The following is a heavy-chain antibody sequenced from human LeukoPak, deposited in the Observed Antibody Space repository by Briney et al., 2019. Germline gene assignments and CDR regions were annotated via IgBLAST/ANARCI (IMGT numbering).Heavy chain of an antibody. D-gene: IGHD6-6*01. CDR1: GFTFSGFW. V-gene: IGHV3-9*01. J-gene: IGHJ4*02. CDR3: ARGYEYSSSSVDY. Sequence: SLRLSCAASGFTFSGFWMSWVRQAPGKGLEWVSGISWNSGNIGYADSVKGRFTITRDNAKNSLYLQMNSLRAEDTALYYCARGYEYSSSSVDYWGQGTLVTVSP. CDR2: ISWNSGNI.